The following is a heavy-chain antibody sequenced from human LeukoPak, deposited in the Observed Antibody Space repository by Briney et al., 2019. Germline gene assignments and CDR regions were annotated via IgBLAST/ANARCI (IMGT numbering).Heavy chain of an antibody. V-gene: IGHV3-30*04. D-gene: IGHD3-16*01. Sequence: PGRSLRLSCAASGFIFRRYAMHWVRQAPGKGLEWMTVISYVGSNTYYIDSVKGRFTISRDNSKNTLFLLMNSLRPEDTAMYYCARDGGGDYFDYWGQGTLVTVSS. J-gene: IGHJ4*02. CDR1: GFIFRRYA. CDR3: ARDGGGDYFDY. CDR2: ISYVGSNT.